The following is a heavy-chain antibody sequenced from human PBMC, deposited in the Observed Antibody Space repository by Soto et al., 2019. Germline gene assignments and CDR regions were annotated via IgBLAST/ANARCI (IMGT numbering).Heavy chain of an antibody. CDR3: ASRPRWYDSSGYSGSDDAFDI. CDR2: IIPIFGTA. D-gene: IGHD3-22*01. J-gene: IGHJ3*02. Sequence: ASVKVSCKASGGTFSSYAISWVRQAPGQGLEWMGGIIPIFGTANYAQKFQGRVTITADKSTSTAYMELSSLRSEDTAVYYCASRPRWYDSSGYSGSDDAFDIWGQGTMVTV. CDR1: GGTFSSYA. V-gene: IGHV1-69*06.